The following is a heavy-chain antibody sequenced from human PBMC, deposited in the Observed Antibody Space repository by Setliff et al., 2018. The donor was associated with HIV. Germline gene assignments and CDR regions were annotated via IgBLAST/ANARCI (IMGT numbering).Heavy chain of an antibody. J-gene: IGHJ6*03. CDR1: GYTFTGYY. Sequence: ASVKVSCKASGYTFTGYYMHWVRQAPGQGLEWMGWINPNSGGTNYAQKFQGRVTIIADKSTSTAYMELSSLRSEDTAVYYCATIPRPSYYYYYYMDVWGKGTTVTVSS. D-gene: IGHD6-6*01. CDR2: INPNSGGT. CDR3: ATIPRPSYYYYYYMDV. V-gene: IGHV1-2*02.